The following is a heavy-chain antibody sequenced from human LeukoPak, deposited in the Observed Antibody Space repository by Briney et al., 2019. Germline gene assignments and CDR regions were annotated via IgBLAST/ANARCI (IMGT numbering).Heavy chain of an antibody. CDR3: ARGSYYDSSGYYFNYYYYYYGMDV. D-gene: IGHD3-22*01. V-gene: IGHV1-8*01. CDR1: GYTFTSYD. Sequence: ASVKVSCKASGYTFTSYDKNWVRQALGKGLEWRGWMNPKRGNTAYAQKFQGRVTMTRNTSISTAYMELSSLRSEDTAVYYCARGSYYDSSGYYFNYYYYYYGMDVWGQGTTVTVSS. J-gene: IGHJ6*02. CDR2: MNPKRGNT.